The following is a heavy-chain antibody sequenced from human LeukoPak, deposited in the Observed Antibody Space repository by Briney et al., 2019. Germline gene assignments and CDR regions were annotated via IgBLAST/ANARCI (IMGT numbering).Heavy chain of an antibody. D-gene: IGHD1-26*01. CDR3: ARVGWELVFDY. CDR1: GFTVSSNY. CDR2: IYSGGST. J-gene: IGHJ4*02. V-gene: IGHV3-66*01. Sequence: GGSLRLSCAASGFTVSSNYMSWVRQAPGKGLEWVSVIYSGGSTYYADSVKGRFTISRDNSKNTLYLQMNSLRAEDTAVYYCARVGWELVFDYWGQGTLVTVSS.